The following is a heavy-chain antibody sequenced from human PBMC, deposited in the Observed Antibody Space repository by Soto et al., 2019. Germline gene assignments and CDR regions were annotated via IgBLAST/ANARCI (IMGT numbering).Heavy chain of an antibody. Sequence: PSETLSLTCTVSGASIISTTKYWGLIRQPPGRGLEWIGTISSIGSTYYNPSLEGRVTIPVDTSENQFSLKVTSVTAADTGLYYCARQDHGDYEFFFDYWGQGTLVTVSS. D-gene: IGHD4-17*01. CDR3: ARQDHGDYEFFFDY. J-gene: IGHJ4*02. CDR1: GASIISTTKY. V-gene: IGHV4-39*01. CDR2: ISSIGST.